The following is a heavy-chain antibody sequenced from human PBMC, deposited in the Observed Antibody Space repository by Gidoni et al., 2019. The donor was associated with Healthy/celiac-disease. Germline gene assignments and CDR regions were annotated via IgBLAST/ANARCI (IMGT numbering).Heavy chain of an antibody. CDR2: IIPILGIA. CDR1: GGTFRSYA. J-gene: IGHJ5*02. Sequence: QVQLVQSGAEVQKPGSSVKVSCKASGGTFRSYAISWVRQAPGQGLEWIGRIIPILGIANYAQKFQGRVTITADKSTSTAYMELSSLRSEDTAVYYCARNLVRRETAMPSPTRFDPWGQGTLVTVSS. V-gene: IGHV1-69*04. D-gene: IGHD5-18*01. CDR3: ARNLVRRETAMPSPTRFDP.